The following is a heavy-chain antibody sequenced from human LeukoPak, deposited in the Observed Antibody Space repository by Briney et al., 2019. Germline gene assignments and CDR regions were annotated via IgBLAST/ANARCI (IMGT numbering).Heavy chain of an antibody. CDR2: MYSSGST. Sequence: SETLSLTCTVSGGSISSYFWTWIRQPAGKGLEWIGRMYSSGSTIYNPSLKSRVTMSVDTAKNQFSLKLSSATPADTAVYYCGRSEGGTYYTNYMDVWGRGTTVTVSS. CDR3: GRSEGGTYYTNYMDV. J-gene: IGHJ6*03. CDR1: GGSISSYF. V-gene: IGHV4-4*07. D-gene: IGHD1-26*01.